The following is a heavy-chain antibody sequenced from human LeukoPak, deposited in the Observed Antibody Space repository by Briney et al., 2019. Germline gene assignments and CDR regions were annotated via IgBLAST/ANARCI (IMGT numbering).Heavy chain of an antibody. J-gene: IGHJ4*02. D-gene: IGHD3-3*01. CDR2: INRSGSA. Sequence: SETLSLTCAVYGGSLSGYYWSWIRQPPGRGLEWIGEINRSGSANYNPSLKSRVTVSVDTSKNQFSLKLSSVTAADTAVYYCARELSGDFWSGYAGEYYFDYWGQGTLVTVSS. CDR1: GGSLSGYY. CDR3: ARELSGDFWSGYAGEYYFDY. V-gene: IGHV4-34*01.